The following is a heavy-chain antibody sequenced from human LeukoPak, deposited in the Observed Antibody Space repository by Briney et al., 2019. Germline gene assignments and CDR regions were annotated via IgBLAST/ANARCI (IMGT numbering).Heavy chain of an antibody. V-gene: IGHV3-74*01. CDR1: GFTFSSYW. Sequence: PGGSLRLSCAASGFTFSSYWMHWVRQAPGKGLVWVSRINSDGSSTSYADSVKGRFTISRDNAKNTLYLQMNSLRAEDTAVYYCARGGLLWFGEFASDYWGQGTLVTVSS. J-gene: IGHJ4*02. CDR2: INSDGSST. D-gene: IGHD3-10*01. CDR3: ARGGLLWFGEFASDY.